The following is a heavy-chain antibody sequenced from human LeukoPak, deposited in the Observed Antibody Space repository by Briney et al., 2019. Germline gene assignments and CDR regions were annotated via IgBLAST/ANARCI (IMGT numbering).Heavy chain of an antibody. Sequence: GGSLRRSCAAAGFTFSSYAMSWVRQAPGGGLEWVAAISGSGESTYYADSVKGRFTISRDNDKNSLYLQMTSLRAEETAVYYCASLGYCSSTSCFLYYYYYYMDVWGKGTTVTVSS. J-gene: IGHJ6*03. V-gene: IGHV3-23*01. CDR3: ASLGYCSSTSCFLYYYYYYMDV. CDR1: GFTFSSYA. CDR2: ISGSGEST. D-gene: IGHD2-2*01.